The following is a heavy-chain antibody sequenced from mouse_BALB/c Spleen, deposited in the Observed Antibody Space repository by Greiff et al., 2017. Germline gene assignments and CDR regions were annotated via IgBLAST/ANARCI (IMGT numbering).Heavy chain of an antibody. CDR2: INPYNDGT. D-gene: IGHD2-4*01. V-gene: IGHV1-14*01. CDR3: ARGLRDYAMDY. Sequence: VQLQQSGPELVKPGASVKMSCKASGYTFTSYVMHWVKQKPGQGLEWIGYINPYNDGTKYNEKFKGKATLTSDKSSSTAYMELSSLTSEDSAVYYCARGLRDYAMDYWGQGTSVTVSS. J-gene: IGHJ4*01. CDR1: GYTFTSYV.